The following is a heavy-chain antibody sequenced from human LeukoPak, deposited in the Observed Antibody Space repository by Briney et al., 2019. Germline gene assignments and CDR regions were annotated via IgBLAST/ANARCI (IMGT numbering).Heavy chain of an antibody. CDR1: GGSISSYY. J-gene: IGHJ4*02. CDR3: ASSYDYVWGSYRYSSYYFDY. V-gene: IGHV4-59*01. D-gene: IGHD3-16*02. Sequence: SETLSLTCTVSGGSISSYYWSWIRQPPGKGLEWIGYIYYSGSTNYNPSLKGRVTISVDTSKNQFSLKLSSVTAADTAVYYCASSYDYVWGSYRYSSYYFDYWGQGTLVTVSS. CDR2: IYYSGST.